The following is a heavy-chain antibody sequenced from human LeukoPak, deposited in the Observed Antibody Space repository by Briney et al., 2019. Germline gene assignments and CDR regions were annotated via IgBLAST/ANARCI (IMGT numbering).Heavy chain of an antibody. CDR3: AKASLMTTVTYSFDY. Sequence: LSGGSLRLSCAASGFTFSSYAMSWVRQAPGKGLEWVSAISGSGGSTYYADSVKGRFTISRDNSKNTLYLQMNSLRAEDTAVYYCAKASLMTTVTYSFDYWGQGTLVTVSS. CDR1: GFTFSSYA. V-gene: IGHV3-23*01. J-gene: IGHJ4*02. CDR2: ISGSGGST. D-gene: IGHD4-17*01.